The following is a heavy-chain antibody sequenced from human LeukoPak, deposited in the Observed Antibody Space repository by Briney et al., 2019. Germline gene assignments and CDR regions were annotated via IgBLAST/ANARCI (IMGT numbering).Heavy chain of an antibody. CDR2: INPNSGGT. D-gene: IGHD2-2*01. V-gene: IGHV1-2*02. CDR1: GYTFTGYY. Sequence: ASVKVSCKASGYTFTGYYMHWVRQAPGQGLEWMGWINPNSGGTNYAQKFQGRVTMTRDTSISTAYMELSRLRSDDTAVYYCARGVPAAIRYYGMDVWGQGTTVTVSS. CDR3: ARGVPAAIRYYGMDV. J-gene: IGHJ6*02.